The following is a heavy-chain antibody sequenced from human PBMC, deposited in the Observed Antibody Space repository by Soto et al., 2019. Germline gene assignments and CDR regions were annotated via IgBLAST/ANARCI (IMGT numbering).Heavy chain of an antibody. D-gene: IGHD4-17*01. V-gene: IGHV1-3*01. J-gene: IGHJ6*02. Sequence: QVQLVQSGAEVKKPGASLKVSYKASGYTFTSYAMHWVRQAPGQRLEWMGWINAGNGNTKYSQKFQGRVTITRDTSASTAYMELSSLRSEDTAVYYCARTVGYYYGMDVWGQGTTVTVSS. CDR1: GYTFTSYA. CDR3: ARTVGYYYGMDV. CDR2: INAGNGNT.